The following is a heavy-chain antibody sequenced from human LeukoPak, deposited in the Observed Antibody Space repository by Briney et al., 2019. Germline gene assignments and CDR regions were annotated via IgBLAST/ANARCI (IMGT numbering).Heavy chain of an antibody. CDR1: GGSISSGDYY. CDR2: IYYSGST. J-gene: IGHJ4*02. D-gene: IGHD3-10*01. V-gene: IGHV4-30-4*02. CDR3: ARGFGELGTDFDY. Sequence: PSETLSLTCTVSGGSISSGDYYWSRIRQPPGKGLEWIGYIYYSGSTYYNPSLKSRVTISVDTSKNQFSLKLSSVTAADTAVYYCARGFGELGTDFDYWGQGTLVTVSS.